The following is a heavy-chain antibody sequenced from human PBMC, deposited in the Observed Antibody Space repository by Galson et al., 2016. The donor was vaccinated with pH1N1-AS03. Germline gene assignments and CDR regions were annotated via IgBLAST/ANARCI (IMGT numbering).Heavy chain of an antibody. CDR3: AREWSAFDF. V-gene: IGHV4-61*08. Sequence: SETLSLTCTVSGGSVSSGGYYWSWLRQPPGERLEWIAYIYYTGATNYNPPLKSRVTISRDTSKKQFSLNLSSVTAADTAVYYCAREWSAFDFWGQGTVVTVSS. D-gene: IGHD2-15*01. CDR2: IYYTGAT. J-gene: IGHJ3*01. CDR1: GGSVSSGGYY.